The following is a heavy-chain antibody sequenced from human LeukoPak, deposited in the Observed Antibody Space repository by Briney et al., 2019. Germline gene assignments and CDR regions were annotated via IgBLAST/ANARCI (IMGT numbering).Heavy chain of an antibody. D-gene: IGHD3-22*01. V-gene: IGHV1-69*13. CDR1: GGTFSSYA. J-gene: IGHJ6*02. Sequence: ASVKVSCKASGGTFSSYAISWVRRAPGQGLEWMGGIIPIFGTANYAQKFQGRVTITADESTSTAYMELSSLRSEDTAVYYCARAEYDRSGSIYYYYGMDIWGQGTTVTDSS. CDR3: ARAEYDRSGSIYYYYGMDI. CDR2: IIPIFGTA.